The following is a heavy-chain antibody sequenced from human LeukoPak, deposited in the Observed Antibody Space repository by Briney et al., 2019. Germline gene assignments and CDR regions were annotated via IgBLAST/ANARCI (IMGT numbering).Heavy chain of an antibody. Sequence: PGGSLRLSCAASGFTVSSNYMSWVRQAPGKGLEWVSVIYSGGSTYYADSVKGRFTISRDNSKNTLYLQMNSLRAEDTAVYYCARGPAIFGSDVDYWGQGTLVTVSS. CDR3: ARGPAIFGSDVDY. CDR2: IYSGGST. V-gene: IGHV3-66*01. J-gene: IGHJ4*02. CDR1: GFTVSSNY. D-gene: IGHD3-9*01.